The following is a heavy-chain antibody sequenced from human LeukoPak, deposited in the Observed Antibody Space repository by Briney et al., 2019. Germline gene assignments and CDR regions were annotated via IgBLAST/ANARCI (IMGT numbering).Heavy chain of an antibody. Sequence: GGSLRLSCAASGFTVSSNYMSWVRQAPGKGLEWVSVIYSGGSTYYADSVKGRFTISRDNSKNTLHLQMNSLRAEDTAVYYCARGGVAAAGMDMDVWGQGTTVTVSS. CDR2: IYSGGST. CDR3: ARGGVAAAGMDMDV. J-gene: IGHJ6*02. D-gene: IGHD6-13*01. CDR1: GFTVSSNY. V-gene: IGHV3-66*02.